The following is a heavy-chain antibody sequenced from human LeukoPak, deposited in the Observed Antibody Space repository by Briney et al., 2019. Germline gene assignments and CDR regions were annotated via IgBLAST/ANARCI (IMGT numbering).Heavy chain of an antibody. CDR2: INHSGST. D-gene: IGHD3-22*01. CDR1: GFTFSSYW. V-gene: IGHV4-34*08. J-gene: IGHJ3*02. Sequence: PGGSLRLSCAASGFTFSSYWMSWVRQPPGKGLEWIGEINHSGSTNYNPSLKSRVTISVDTSKNQFSLKLSSVTAADTAVYYCATFTVRLLRAFDIWGQGTMVTVSS. CDR3: ATFTVRLLRAFDI.